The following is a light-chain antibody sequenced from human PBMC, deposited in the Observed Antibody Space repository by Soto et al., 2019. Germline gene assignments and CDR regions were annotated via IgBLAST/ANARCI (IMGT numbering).Light chain of an antibody. Sequence: QVYKSIFTLSSSKGERVTITGRASQSISSWLAWYQQKPGKAPKLLIYDASSLESGVPSRFSGSGSGTEFTLTISSLQPDDFATYYCQQYNSHPGPFGQGTIVDIK. CDR2: DAS. J-gene: IGKJ1*01. CDR1: QSISSW. CDR3: QQYNSHPGP. V-gene: IGKV1-5*01.